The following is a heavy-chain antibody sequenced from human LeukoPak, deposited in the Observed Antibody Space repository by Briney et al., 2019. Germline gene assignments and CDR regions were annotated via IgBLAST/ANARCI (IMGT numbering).Heavy chain of an antibody. J-gene: IGHJ4*02. CDR2: ISGSGGTT. CDR1: GFTFSTYA. Sequence: GGSLRLSCAASGFTFSTYAMSWVRQAPGKGLEWVSAISGSGGTTYNADSVKGRFTISRDNSKNTLYLQMNSLRAEDTAVYYCAKDLGLYMGIAVAGSDYWGQGTLVTVSS. V-gene: IGHV3-23*01. CDR3: AKDLGLYMGIAVAGSDY. D-gene: IGHD6-19*01.